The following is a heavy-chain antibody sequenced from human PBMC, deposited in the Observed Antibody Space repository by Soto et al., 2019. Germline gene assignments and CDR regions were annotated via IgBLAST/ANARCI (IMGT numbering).Heavy chain of an antibody. J-gene: IGHJ4*02. D-gene: IGHD5-12*01. CDR1: GGTFNNYA. CDR3: ARGGVDVVATSAFDY. Sequence: QVQLVQSGAEVKKPGSSVKVSCKASGGTFNNYAISWVRQAPGQGLEWMGGIIPIIGTADYAHKFQGRLAMSADESTGTTFMELSRLRSEDTSIYYCARGGVDVVATSAFDYWGQGTLVTGAS. CDR2: IIPIIGTA. V-gene: IGHV1-69*01.